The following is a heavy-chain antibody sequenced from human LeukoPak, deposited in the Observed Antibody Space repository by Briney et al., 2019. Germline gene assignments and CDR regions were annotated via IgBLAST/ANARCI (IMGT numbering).Heavy chain of an antibody. D-gene: IGHD6-13*01. V-gene: IGHV4-59*12. CDR2: IYYSGST. J-gene: IGHJ4*02. CDR1: GGSISSYY. Sequence: PSETLSLTCTVSGGSISSYYWSWIRQPPGKGLEGIGDIYYSGSTNYNPSLKSRVTISVDTYKHQFSLKLSSVTAADTAVYYCARDTRAAAVDYWGQGTLVTVSS. CDR3: ARDTRAAAVDY.